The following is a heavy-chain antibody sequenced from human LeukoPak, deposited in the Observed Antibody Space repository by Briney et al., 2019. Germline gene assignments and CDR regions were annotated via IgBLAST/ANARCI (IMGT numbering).Heavy chain of an antibody. CDR1: GGTFSSYA. CDR3: ARDRGDYYYYYMDV. J-gene: IGHJ6*03. CDR2: IIPIFGTA. D-gene: IGHD3-10*01. V-gene: IGHV1-69*05. Sequence: ASVKVSCKASGGTFSSYAISWVRQAPGQGLEWMGGIIPIFGTANYAQKFQGRVTITTDESTSTAYMELSSLRSEDTAVYYRARDRGDYYYYYMDVWGKGTTVTVSS.